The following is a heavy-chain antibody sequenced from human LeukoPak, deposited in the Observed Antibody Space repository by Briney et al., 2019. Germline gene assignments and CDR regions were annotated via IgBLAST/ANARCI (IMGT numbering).Heavy chain of an antibody. Sequence: SETLSLTCAVYGGSFSGYYWSWIRQPPGKGLEWIGEINHSGSTNYNPSLKSRVTISVDTSKNQFSLKLSSVTAADTAVYYCARDSVQYGDHTIDYYYMDVWGKGTTVTVSS. CDR1: GGSFSGYY. V-gene: IGHV4-34*01. CDR3: ARDSVQYGDHTIDYYYMDV. J-gene: IGHJ6*03. D-gene: IGHD4-17*01. CDR2: INHSGST.